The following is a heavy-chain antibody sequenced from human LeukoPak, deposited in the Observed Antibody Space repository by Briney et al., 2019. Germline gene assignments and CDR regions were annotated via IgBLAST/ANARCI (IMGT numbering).Heavy chain of an antibody. V-gene: IGHV3-23*01. CDR2: ISGSGGIT. Sequence: GGSLRLSCAASGFTFSSYAMSWVRQAPGKGLEWVSAISGSGGITYYADSVKGRFTISRDNAKNSLYLQMNSLRAEDTALYYCARDSGALGDSVWGSYRHEFDYWGQGTLVTVSS. CDR1: GFTFSSYA. J-gene: IGHJ4*02. D-gene: IGHD3-16*02. CDR3: ARDSGALGDSVWGSYRHEFDY.